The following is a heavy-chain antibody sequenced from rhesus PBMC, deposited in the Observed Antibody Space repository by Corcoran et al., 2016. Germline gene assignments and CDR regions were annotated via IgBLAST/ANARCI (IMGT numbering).Heavy chain of an antibody. V-gene: IGHV4-65*01. Sequence: QVQLQESGPGLVKPSETLSLPCAVSGGSFSSSHWWSLIRPPPGKGLEGIGYISGSSGSTYYNPSRKSRVTISTDTSKNQVSLKLSSVTAADTAVYYCARAYTVTTYPFDYWGQGVLVTVSS. D-gene: IGHD4-23*01. CDR3: ARAYTVTTYPFDY. CDR1: GGSFSSSHW. CDR2: ISGSSGST. J-gene: IGHJ4*01.